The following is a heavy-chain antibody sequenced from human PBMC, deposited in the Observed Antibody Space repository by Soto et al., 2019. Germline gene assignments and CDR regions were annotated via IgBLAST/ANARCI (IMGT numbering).Heavy chain of an antibody. CDR1: GGSFSGYY. V-gene: IGHV4-34*01. CDR3: ARGRGLRYGYYYGMDV. CDR2: INHSGST. J-gene: IGHJ6*02. D-gene: IGHD3-9*01. Sequence: SETLSLTCAVYGGSFSGYYWSWIRQPPGKGLEWIGEINHSGSTNYNPSLKSRVTISVDTSKNQFSLKLSSVTAADTAVYYCARGRGLRYGYYYGMDVWGQGTTVTVS.